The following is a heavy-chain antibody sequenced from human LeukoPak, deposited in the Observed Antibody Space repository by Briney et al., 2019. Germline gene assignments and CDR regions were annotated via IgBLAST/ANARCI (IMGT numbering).Heavy chain of an antibody. V-gene: IGHV1-18*01. CDR3: AAPRSDYYDSSGYYYGPASTFDY. Sequence: ASVKVSCKASGYTFTSYGISWVRQAPGQGLEWMGWISAYNGNTNYAQKLQGRVTMTTDTSTSTAYMELRSLRSDDTAVYYCAAPRSDYYDSSGYYYGPASTFDYWGQGTLVTVSS. J-gene: IGHJ4*02. CDR1: GYTFTSYG. D-gene: IGHD3-22*01. CDR2: ISAYNGNT.